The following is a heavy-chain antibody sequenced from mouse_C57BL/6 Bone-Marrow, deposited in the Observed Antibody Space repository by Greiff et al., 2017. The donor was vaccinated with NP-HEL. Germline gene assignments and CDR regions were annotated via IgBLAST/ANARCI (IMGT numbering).Heavy chain of an antibody. J-gene: IGHJ2*01. Sequence: EVQLQQSGAELVRPGASVKLSCTASGFNIKDDYMHWVKQRPEQGLEWIGWIDPENGDTEYASKFQGKATITADTSSNTAYLQLSSLTSEDTAVYYCTTVRGDYFDYWGQGTTLTVSS. CDR3: TTVRGDYFDY. CDR1: GFNIKDDY. V-gene: IGHV14-4*01. CDR2: IDPENGDT.